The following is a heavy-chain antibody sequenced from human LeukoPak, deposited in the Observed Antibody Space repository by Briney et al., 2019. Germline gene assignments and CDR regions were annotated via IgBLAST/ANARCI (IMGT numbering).Heavy chain of an antibody. V-gene: IGHV3-30-3*01. CDR3: ARGYYYFDY. D-gene: IGHD3-10*01. J-gene: IGHJ4*02. CDR2: VSYDGSDK. Sequence: GGSLRLSCAASGFTFSRYAMHWVRQAPGKGLEWVAAVSYDGSDKYYADSVKGRFTISRDNSRNTLYLQMNSLRAEDTALYYCARGYYYFDYWGQGTLVTVSS. CDR1: GFTFSRYA.